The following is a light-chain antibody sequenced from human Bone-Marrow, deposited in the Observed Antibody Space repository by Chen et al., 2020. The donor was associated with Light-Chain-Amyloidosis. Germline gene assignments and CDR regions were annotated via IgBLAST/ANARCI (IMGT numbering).Light chain of an antibody. V-gene: IGKV3-20*01. CDR1: QTISSNY. Sequence: EIVLTQSPGTLSLSPGEGANRSCRASQTISSNYLTWYQQKLGQAPRLLIYGSSSRATGIPDRSTGSGSGTDFTLSINRLEPVDFAMYYCQQYGTSPLTFGGGTKVEIK. CDR2: GSS. CDR3: QQYGTSPLT. J-gene: IGKJ4*01.